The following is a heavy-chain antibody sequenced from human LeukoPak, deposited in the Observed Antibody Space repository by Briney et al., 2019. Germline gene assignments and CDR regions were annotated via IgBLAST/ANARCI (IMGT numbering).Heavy chain of an antibody. CDR1: GYTFTSYD. V-gene: IGHV1-8*01. J-gene: IGHJ4*02. Sequence: GASVKVSCKASGYTFTSYDINWVRQATGQGLEWMGWMNPNSGNTGYAQKFQGRVTMTRNTSISTAYMELSSLRSDDTALYYCARDLLPMTIAGIINDWGQGTLVTVSA. D-gene: IGHD1-20*01. CDR3: ARDLLPMTIAGIIND. CDR2: MNPNSGNT.